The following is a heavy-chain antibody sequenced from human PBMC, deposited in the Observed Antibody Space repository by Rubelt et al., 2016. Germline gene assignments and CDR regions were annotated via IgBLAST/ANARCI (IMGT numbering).Heavy chain of an antibody. CDR1: GASISSSTYY. J-gene: IGHJ4*02. CDR2: VYYSGST. D-gene: IGHD6-13*01. Sequence: QVQLQPWGAGLLKPSETLSLTCTVSGASISSSTYYWGWIRQPPGKGLEWIGSVYYSGSTSYNPSLKSRVTISVDTSKNQFSLKLGSVTATDTAVYYCASLPIASACFDSWGQGTLVTVSS. CDR3: ASLPIASACFDS. V-gene: IGHV4-39*01.